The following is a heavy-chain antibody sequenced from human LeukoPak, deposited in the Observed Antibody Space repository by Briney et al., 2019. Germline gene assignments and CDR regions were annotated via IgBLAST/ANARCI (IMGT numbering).Heavy chain of an antibody. CDR2: IYSSGST. J-gene: IGHJ4*02. D-gene: IGHD3-22*01. CDR1: GGSISGYY. V-gene: IGHV4-4*07. CDR3: ARTISGYYSYYFNY. Sequence: PSETLSLTCTVSGGSISGYYWSWLRQPAGEGLEWVGRIYSSGSTNYNPSLKSRVTMSVDTSKNQFSLKLSSVTAADTALYYCARTISGYYSYYFNYWGQGTLVTVSS.